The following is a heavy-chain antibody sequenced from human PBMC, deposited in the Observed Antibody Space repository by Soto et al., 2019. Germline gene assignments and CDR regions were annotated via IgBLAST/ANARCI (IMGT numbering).Heavy chain of an antibody. J-gene: IGHJ4*02. Sequence: GGSLRLSCAVSGATLSTIWMNWVRQAPGKGPEWVGRIKGTTAGGTADYAAPVKGRFTISRDDSENTVHLQMNGLKSEDTAVYYCSHGYSQYFNSWGQGTLVTVSS. D-gene: IGHD4-17*01. CDR2: IKGTTAGGTA. V-gene: IGHV3-15*07. CDR3: SHGYSQYFNS. CDR1: GATLSTIW.